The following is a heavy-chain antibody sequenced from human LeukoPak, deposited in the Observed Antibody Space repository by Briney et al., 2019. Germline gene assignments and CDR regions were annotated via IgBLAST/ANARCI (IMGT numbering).Heavy chain of an antibody. D-gene: IGHD6-19*01. V-gene: IGHV3-74*01. Sequence: GGSLRLSCAVSGFTLSSYLMHWVRQTPGKGLVWISLIHSDGSRSYADSVKGRFTISRDDAKNTLYLQMNSLRVEDTAVYYCARGPRGWFASDYWGQGTVVIVSS. CDR2: IHSDGSR. J-gene: IGHJ4*02. CDR3: ARGPRGWFASDY. CDR1: GFTLSSYL.